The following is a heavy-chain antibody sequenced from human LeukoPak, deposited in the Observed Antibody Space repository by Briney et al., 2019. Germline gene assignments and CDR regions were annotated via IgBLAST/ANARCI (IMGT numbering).Heavy chain of an antibody. D-gene: IGHD4-17*01. V-gene: IGHV1-2*02. CDR2: INPNSGGT. Sequence: ASVKVSCKASGYTFTGYYMHWVRQAPGQGLEWMGWINPNSGGTNYAQKFQGRVTMTRDTSISTAYMELSRLRSDDTAVYYCARHYGDYGPEGRAFDIWGQGTMVTVSS. J-gene: IGHJ3*02. CDR1: GYTFTGYY. CDR3: ARHYGDYGPEGRAFDI.